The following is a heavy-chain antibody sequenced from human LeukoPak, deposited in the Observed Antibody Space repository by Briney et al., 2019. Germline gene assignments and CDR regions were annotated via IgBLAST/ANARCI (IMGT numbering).Heavy chain of an antibody. Sequence: ASVKVSCKASGYAFTNYGISWVRQAPGQGLEWMGRINPNSGGTNYAQKFQGRVTMTRDTSISTAYMELSRLRSDDTAVYYCAREQGYSYGPLAPDYWGQGTLVTVSS. V-gene: IGHV1-2*06. J-gene: IGHJ4*02. CDR1: GYAFTNYG. CDR3: AREQGYSYGPLAPDY. CDR2: INPNSGGT. D-gene: IGHD5-18*01.